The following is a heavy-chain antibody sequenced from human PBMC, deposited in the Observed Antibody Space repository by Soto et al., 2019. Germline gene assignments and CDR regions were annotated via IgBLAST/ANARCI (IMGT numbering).Heavy chain of an antibody. V-gene: IGHV3-23*01. Sequence: GGSLRLSCAASGFTFSSYAMVWVRQAPGKGLEWVSGISGSGDSTHYADSVKGRFTISRDNSKNTLDLQMNSLRVEDTAVYYCAKDYPPVVAASTTNSNFWGQGALVTVSS. D-gene: IGHD2-2*01. CDR1: GFTFSSYA. CDR2: ISGSGDST. J-gene: IGHJ4*02. CDR3: AKDYPPVVAASTTNSNF.